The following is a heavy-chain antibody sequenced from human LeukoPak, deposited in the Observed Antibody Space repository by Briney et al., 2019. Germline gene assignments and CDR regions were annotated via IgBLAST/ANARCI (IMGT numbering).Heavy chain of an antibody. J-gene: IGHJ3*02. CDR3: ARDMTGSGWNDAFDI. D-gene: IGHD6-19*01. V-gene: IGHV4-61*02. CDR1: GGSIRSESYY. CDR2: IYSSGSS. Sequence: PSETLSLTCSVSGGSIRSESYYWSWIRQPAWKGLEWIGRIYSSGSSKFNPSLKSRVTISIDTSKNQFSLNLSSVTAADTAVYYCARDMTGSGWNDAFDIWGQGTMVTVSS.